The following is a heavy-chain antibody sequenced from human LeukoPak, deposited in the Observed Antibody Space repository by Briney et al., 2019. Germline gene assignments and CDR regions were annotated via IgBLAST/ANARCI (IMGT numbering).Heavy chain of an antibody. Sequence: GGPLRLSCAASGFTFNNYELNWLRQPPGKGLEWVSNICSSGINIYYADAVKGRFIISRDNAKNSLYLQMNSLRAEDTAVYYCARETYAYDSSGNSPFDYWGQGTLVTVSS. CDR1: GFTFNNYE. V-gene: IGHV3-48*03. CDR2: ICSSGINI. D-gene: IGHD3-22*01. J-gene: IGHJ4*02. CDR3: ARETYAYDSSGNSPFDY.